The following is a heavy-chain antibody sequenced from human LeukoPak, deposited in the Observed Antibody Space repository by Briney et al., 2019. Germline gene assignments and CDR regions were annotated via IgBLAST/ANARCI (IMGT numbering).Heavy chain of an antibody. CDR1: GYTFTSYY. CDR3: ARGQENWNDGGWCDP. V-gene: IGHV1-46*01. D-gene: IGHD1-1*01. CDR2: INPSGGST. J-gene: IGHJ5*02. Sequence: ASVKVSCKASGYTFTSYYMHWVRQAPGQGLEWMGIINPSGGSTSYAQKFKGRVTMTRDTSTSTVYMELSSLRSEDTAVYYCARGQENWNDGGWCDPWGQGTLVTVSS.